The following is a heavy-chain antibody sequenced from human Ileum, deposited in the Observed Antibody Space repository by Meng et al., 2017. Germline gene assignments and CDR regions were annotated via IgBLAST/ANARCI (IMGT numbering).Heavy chain of an antibody. CDR2: ISYDGRQK. CDR1: GFTFSNDA. J-gene: IGHJ4*02. V-gene: IGHV3-30*01. CDR3: GRERRGFYILH. Sequence: VLWVGRGRSMGPAGRYLVSSCVAAGFTFSNDAMHLVRQAPGNVVEWVDIISYDGRQKFYVDSVKGRFTISRDDSKSTLFLQMDSLTADDTAVYYCGRERRGFYILHWGQGTLVTVSS. D-gene: IGHD3-3*02.